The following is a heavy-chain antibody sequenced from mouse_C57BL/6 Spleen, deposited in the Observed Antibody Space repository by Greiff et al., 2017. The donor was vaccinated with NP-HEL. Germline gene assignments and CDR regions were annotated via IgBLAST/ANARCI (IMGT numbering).Heavy chain of an antibody. D-gene: IGHD2-2*01. Sequence: EVQLQQSGPELVKPGASVKISCKASGYTFTDYYMNWVKQSHGKSLEWIGDINPNNGGTSYNQKFKGKATLTVDKSSSTAYMELRSLTSEDSAVYYCARTGYGYDEKAWFAYWGQGTLVTVSA. CDR1: GYTFTDYY. CDR3: ARTGYGYDEKAWFAY. V-gene: IGHV1-26*01. CDR2: INPNNGGT. J-gene: IGHJ3*01.